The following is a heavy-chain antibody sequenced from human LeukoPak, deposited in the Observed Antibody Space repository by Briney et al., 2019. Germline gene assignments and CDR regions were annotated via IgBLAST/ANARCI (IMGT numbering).Heavy chain of an antibody. D-gene: IGHD3-22*01. CDR1: GFTFIVCS. Sequence: GVPRLNSYEAFGFTFIVCSRCGVRQARGKALGLVVNIKQDDNERYYVDSLKDRFTISSDNATNALYLPMTNLRSEDTTLYYGARALVSSSGRYRAFEYWGQGTLATVS. CDR3: ARALVSSSGRYRAFEY. J-gene: IGHJ4*02. CDR2: IKQDDNER. V-gene: IGHV3-7*01.